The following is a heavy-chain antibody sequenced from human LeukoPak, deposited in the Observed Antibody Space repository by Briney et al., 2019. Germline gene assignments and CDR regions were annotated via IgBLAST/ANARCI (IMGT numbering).Heavy chain of an antibody. CDR1: GGTFSSYA. CDR3: ASPATEVPTYYYYYYYMDV. D-gene: IGHD2/OR15-2a*01. CDR2: IIPIFGTA. J-gene: IGHJ6*03. Sequence: SVKVSCKASGGTFSSYAISWVRQAPGQGLEWMGGIIPIFGTANYAQKFQGRVTITADESTSTAYLELSSLRSEDTAVYYCASPATEVPTYYYYYYYMDVWGKGTTVTVSS. V-gene: IGHV1-69*01.